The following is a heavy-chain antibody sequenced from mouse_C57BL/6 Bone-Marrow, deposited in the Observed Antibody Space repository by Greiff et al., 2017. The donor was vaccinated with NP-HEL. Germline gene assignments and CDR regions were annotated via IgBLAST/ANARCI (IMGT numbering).Heavy chain of an antibody. D-gene: IGHD1-1*01. CDR3: ESITTVHWYFDV. CDR2: INPNNGGT. CDR1: GYTFTDYY. Sequence: VQLQQSGPELVKPGASVKISCKASGYTFTDYYMNWVKQSHGKSLEWIGDINPNNGGTSYNQKFKGKATLTVDKSSSTAYMELRSLTSEDSAVYYCESITTVHWYFDVWGTGTTVTVSS. V-gene: IGHV1-26*01. J-gene: IGHJ1*03.